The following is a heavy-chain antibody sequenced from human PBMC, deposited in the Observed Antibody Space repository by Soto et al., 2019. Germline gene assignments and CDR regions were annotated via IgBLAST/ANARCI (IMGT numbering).Heavy chain of an antibody. D-gene: IGHD3-22*01. Sequence: AASVKVSCKASVYIFTSYYMHWVRQAPGQGLEWMGIINPSGGSTSYAQKFQGRVTMTRDTSTSTVYMELSSLRSEDTAVYYCARGSGARTYYYDSSGPVDHWGPGTLVTVSS. CDR1: VYIFTSYY. CDR3: ARGSGARTYYYDSSGPVDH. CDR2: INPSGGST. J-gene: IGHJ4*02. V-gene: IGHV1-46*01.